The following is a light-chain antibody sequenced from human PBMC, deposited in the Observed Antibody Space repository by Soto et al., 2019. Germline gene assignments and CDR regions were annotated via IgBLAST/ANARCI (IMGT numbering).Light chain of an antibody. CDR2: GAS. V-gene: IGKV3-20*01. CDR3: QQYGSSGT. Sequence: IVMTKSPATLSVSPGEGATLSCRASQSVSRYLGWYQQKPGQAPRLLIYGASNRATGIPDRFSGSGSGTDFTLTISRLEPEDFAVYYCQQYGSSGTCGQGTKVAIK. J-gene: IGKJ1*01. CDR1: QSVSRY.